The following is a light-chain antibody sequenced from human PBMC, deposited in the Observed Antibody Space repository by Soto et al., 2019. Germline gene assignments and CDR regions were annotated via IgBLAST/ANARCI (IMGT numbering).Light chain of an antibody. V-gene: IGLV2-14*03. CDR1: SSDVGGYNY. CDR3: SSYTGSSTPYVV. Sequence: QSALTQPASVSGSPGQSITISCTGTSSDVGGYNYVSWYQHYPGKAPKLMIYDVSNRPSGVSNRFSGSKSGNTASLTISGLQAEDEGDYYCSSYTGSSTPYVVFGGGTKVTVL. J-gene: IGLJ2*01. CDR2: DVS.